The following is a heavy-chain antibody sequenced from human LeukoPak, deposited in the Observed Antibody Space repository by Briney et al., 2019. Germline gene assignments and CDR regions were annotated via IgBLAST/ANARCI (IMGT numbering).Heavy chain of an antibody. CDR2: ISPDGDNE. Sequence: GRSLRLSCAASGLSFSSYGMHWVRQGPGKGLEWVAAISPDGDNEYYADSVKGRITISRDNSKNTLYLQMNSLTTDDTAVYYCAKDGPYTSSFDYWAREPWSPSPQ. CDR1: GLSFSSYG. D-gene: IGHD6-13*01. J-gene: IGHJ4*02. V-gene: IGHV3-30*18. CDR3: AKDGPYTSSFDY.